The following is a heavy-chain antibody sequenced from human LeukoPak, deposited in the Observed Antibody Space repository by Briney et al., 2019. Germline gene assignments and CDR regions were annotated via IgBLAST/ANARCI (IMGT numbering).Heavy chain of an antibody. CDR2: ISGDGGST. V-gene: IGHV3-43*02. D-gene: IGHD6-19*01. CDR1: GFMFHDYA. Sequence: GXLGLSXAAPGFMFHDYAIHWVRQAPGKGLEWVSLISGDGGSTFYADSVKGRFTISRDNSKNSLYLQMNSLRSDDTALYYCARESESSGWYDYWGQGTLVTV. CDR3: ARESESSGWYDY. J-gene: IGHJ4*02.